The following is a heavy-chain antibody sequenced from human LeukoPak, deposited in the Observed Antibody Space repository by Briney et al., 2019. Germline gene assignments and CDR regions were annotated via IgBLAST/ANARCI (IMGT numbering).Heavy chain of an antibody. Sequence: SETLSLTCTVSGGSISSSNSYWGWIRQPPGKGLEWIGTLSYSGSTYYNPSLKSRITISVDTSKSQFSLRLSSVTAADTALYYCARHIQGANVCGYWGQGTLVTVPS. CDR3: ARHIQGANVCGY. CDR2: LSYSGST. CDR1: GGSISSSNSY. J-gene: IGHJ4*02. D-gene: IGHD2-21*01. V-gene: IGHV4-39*01.